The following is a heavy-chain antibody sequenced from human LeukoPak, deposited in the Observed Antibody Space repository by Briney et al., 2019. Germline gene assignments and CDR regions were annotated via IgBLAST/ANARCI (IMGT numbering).Heavy chain of an antibody. CDR1: GYTFTSYD. J-gene: IGHJ4*02. Sequence: ASVKVSCKASGYTFTSYDITWVRQAPGQGLEGMGWMSPNSGNTGYAQKFQGRVTMTRNTSITTAYMELSSLTSEDTAVYYCARETTISPYYFDYWGPGSQVTVSP. CDR3: ARETTISPYYFDY. D-gene: IGHD3-9*01. V-gene: IGHV1-8*01. CDR2: MSPNSGNT.